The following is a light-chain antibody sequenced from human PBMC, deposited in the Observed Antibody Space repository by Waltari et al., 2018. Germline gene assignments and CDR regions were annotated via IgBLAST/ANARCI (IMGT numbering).Light chain of an antibody. CDR2: EVS. J-gene: IGLJ2*01. Sequence: QSALTQPPSASGSPGQSVTIPRTGTSSDVGGFDYVSWYHQHPGKVPRFMIYEVSKRPAGVPDRFSGSKSGNTASLTVSGLQVEDEADYYCSSFAGSSQMLFGGGTKLTVL. CDR3: SSFAGSSQML. V-gene: IGLV2-8*01. CDR1: SSDVGGFDY.